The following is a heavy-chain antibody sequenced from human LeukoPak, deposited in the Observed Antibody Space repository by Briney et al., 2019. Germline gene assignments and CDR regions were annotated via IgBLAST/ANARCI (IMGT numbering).Heavy chain of an antibody. V-gene: IGHV4-38-2*01. CDR1: GHSISSGYY. CDR2: IYHSGST. J-gene: IGHJ3*02. Sequence: SETLSLTCAVSGHSISSGYYWGWIRQPPGKGLEWIGSIYHSGSTYYNPSLKSRVTISVDTSKNQFSLKLSSVTAADTAVYYCARHDYGGNLGVGAFDIWGQGTMVTVSS. D-gene: IGHD4-23*01. CDR3: ARHDYGGNLGVGAFDI.